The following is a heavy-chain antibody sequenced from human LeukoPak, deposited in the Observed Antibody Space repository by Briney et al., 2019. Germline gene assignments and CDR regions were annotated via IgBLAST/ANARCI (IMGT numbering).Heavy chain of an antibody. CDR2: IYSGGST. D-gene: IGHD1-26*01. CDR3: ARGSNSGSFYLPSGFDY. CDR1: GFTFSSYE. V-gene: IGHV3-53*01. Sequence: PGGSLRLSCAASGFTFSSYEMNWVRQAPGKGLEWVSVIYSGGSTYYADSVKGRFTISRDNSKNTLYLQMNSLRAEDTAVYYCARGSNSGSFYLPSGFDYWGQGTLVTVSS. J-gene: IGHJ4*02.